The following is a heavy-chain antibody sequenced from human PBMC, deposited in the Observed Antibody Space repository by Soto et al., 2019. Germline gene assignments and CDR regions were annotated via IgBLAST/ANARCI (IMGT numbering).Heavy chain of an antibody. J-gene: IGHJ4*02. CDR2: ISYDGSNK. V-gene: IGHV3-30*18. Sequence: QVQLVESGGGVVQPGRSLRLSCAASGFTFSSYGMHWVRQAPGKGLEWVAVISYDGSNKYYADSVKGRFTISRDNSKNTLYLQMNSLRAEDTAVYYCAKGHGAFGVVIIGGYWGQGTLVTVSS. CDR1: GFTFSSYG. D-gene: IGHD3-3*01. CDR3: AKGHGAFGVVIIGGY.